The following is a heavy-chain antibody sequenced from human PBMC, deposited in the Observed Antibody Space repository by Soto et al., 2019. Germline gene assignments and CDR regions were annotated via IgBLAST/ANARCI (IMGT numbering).Heavy chain of an antibody. CDR2: IYYSGST. Sequence: ASETLSLTCTVSGGSVSSGSYYWSWIRQPPGKGLEWIGYIYYSGSTNYNPSLKSRVTISVDTSKNQFSLKLSSVTAADTAVYYCARDRRAIKEGYYYYGMDVWGQGTTVTVSS. D-gene: IGHD2-2*02. V-gene: IGHV4-61*01. J-gene: IGHJ6*02. CDR1: GGSVSSGSYY. CDR3: ARDRRAIKEGYYYYGMDV.